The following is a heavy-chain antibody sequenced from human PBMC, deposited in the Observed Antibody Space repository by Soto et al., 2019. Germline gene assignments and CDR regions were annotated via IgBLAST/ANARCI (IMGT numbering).Heavy chain of an antibody. J-gene: IGHJ6*02. CDR3: ARHGGSSRSFYYYGMDV. D-gene: IGHD6-13*01. V-gene: IGHV4-39*01. CDR1: GGSISSSSYY. Sequence: SETLSLTCTVSGGSISSSSYYWGWIRQPPGKGLEWIGSIYYSGSTYYNPSLKSRVTISVDTSKNQFSLKLSSVTAADTAVYYCARHGGSSRSFYYYGMDVWGQGTTVTVSS. CDR2: IYYSGST.